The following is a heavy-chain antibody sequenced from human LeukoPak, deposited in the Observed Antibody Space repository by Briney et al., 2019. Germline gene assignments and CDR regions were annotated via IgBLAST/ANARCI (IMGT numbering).Heavy chain of an antibody. CDR2: ISSRSSNTI. D-gene: IGHD2-2*01. V-gene: IGHV3-21*01. CDR1: GFTFNTYS. CDR3: VRNPQMVLVPAARVYYFTS. J-gene: IGHJ4*02. Sequence: GGSLRVSCAASGFTFNTYSMNWVRQAPGKGLEWVSSISSRSSNTIYYADSVKGRFTISKDTPKNSLYLQMNSQRAEDTAVNYGVRNPQMVLVPAARVYYFTSGGQGPL.